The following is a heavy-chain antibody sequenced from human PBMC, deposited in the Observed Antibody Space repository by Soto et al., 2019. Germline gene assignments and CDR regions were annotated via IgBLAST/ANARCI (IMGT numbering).Heavy chain of an antibody. J-gene: IGHJ6*03. CDR1: GFTFSSYG. V-gene: IGHV3-30*03. Sequence: QVQLVESGGGVVQPGRSLRLSCAASGFTFSSYGMHWVRQAPGKGLEWVAVISYDGTNNYYADSVKGRFTISRDNSKNTLYLQMNSLRAEDTAVYYCAATIAYYYMDVWGKGTTVTVSS. D-gene: IGHD3-3*01. CDR2: ISYDGTNN. CDR3: AATIAYYYMDV.